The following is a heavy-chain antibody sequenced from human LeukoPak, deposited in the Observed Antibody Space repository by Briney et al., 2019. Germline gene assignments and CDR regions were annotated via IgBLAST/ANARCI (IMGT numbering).Heavy chain of an antibody. CDR3: ASPSKSGAGNFDY. CDR1: GFTFSSYW. V-gene: IGHV3-74*01. D-gene: IGHD3-3*01. Sequence: GGSLRLSCAASGFTFSSYWMYWVRQAPGKGLVWVSRINSDGSSTSYADSVKGRFTISRDNAKNTLYLQMSSLRAEDTAVYYCASPSKSGAGNFDYWGQGTLVTVSS. CDR2: INSDGSST. J-gene: IGHJ4*02.